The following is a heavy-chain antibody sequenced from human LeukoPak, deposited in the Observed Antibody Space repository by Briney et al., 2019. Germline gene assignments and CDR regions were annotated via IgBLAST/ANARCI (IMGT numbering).Heavy chain of an antibody. V-gene: IGHV4-39*01. CDR3: ARQVLEMTAMYAFDI. CDR1: GGSIRSSSYY. J-gene: IGHJ3*02. Sequence: SETLSLTCTASGGSIRSSSYYWGWIRQPPGKGLEWIGSIYYDGSPYYNPSLKSRVTISVDTSKDQFSLKVRSVTAADTAVYYCARQVLEMTAMYAFDIWGQGTIVTVSS. D-gene: IGHD5-24*01. CDR2: IYYDGSP.